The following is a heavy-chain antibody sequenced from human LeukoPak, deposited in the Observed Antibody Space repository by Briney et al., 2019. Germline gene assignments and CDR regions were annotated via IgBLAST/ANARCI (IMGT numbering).Heavy chain of an antibody. V-gene: IGHV1-18*01. CDR2: MSAYNGNT. J-gene: IGHJ3*02. D-gene: IGHD6-13*01. Sequence: GASVTVSFKASGYTFTIYGISWVRQAPGQGGEWMGWMSAYNGNTNYAQKLQGRVTMPTDTSTSTAYMELRSLRSDDTAVYYCARDPRYSSSWFAFDIWGQGTMVTVSS. CDR3: ARDPRYSSSWFAFDI. CDR1: GYTFTIYG.